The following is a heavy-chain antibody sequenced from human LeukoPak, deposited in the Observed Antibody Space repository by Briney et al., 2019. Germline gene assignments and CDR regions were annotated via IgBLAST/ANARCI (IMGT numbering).Heavy chain of an antibody. CDR2: ITDNGVST. J-gene: IGHJ3*02. V-gene: IGHV3-23*01. CDR3: AKWVLDGVWFGDRDAFDI. D-gene: IGHD3-10*01. CDR1: GFTISSYD. Sequence: GGSLRLSCAASGFTISSYDMSWVRQAPGKGLEWVSSITDNGVSTYYADSVKGRFTISRDNSKNTLYLQMNSLRAEDTAVYYCAKWVLDGVWFGDRDAFDIWGQGTMVTVSS.